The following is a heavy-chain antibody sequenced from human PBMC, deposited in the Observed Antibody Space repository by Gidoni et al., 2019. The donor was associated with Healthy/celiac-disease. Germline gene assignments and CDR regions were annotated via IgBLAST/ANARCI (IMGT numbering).Heavy chain of an antibody. CDR3: ARMWNYDLWSGPGNWFDP. Sequence: QVTLRESGPALVKPTQTLTLTCPFSGFSLSTSGMCVSWIRQPPGKALEWRALIDLDDDKYYSTSLKTRLTISKDTSKNQVGLTMTNMDPVDTATYYGARMWNYDLWSGPGNWFDPWGQGTLVTVSS. V-gene: IGHV2-70*01. J-gene: IGHJ5*02. CDR2: IDLDDDK. D-gene: IGHD3-3*01. CDR1: GFSLSTSGMC.